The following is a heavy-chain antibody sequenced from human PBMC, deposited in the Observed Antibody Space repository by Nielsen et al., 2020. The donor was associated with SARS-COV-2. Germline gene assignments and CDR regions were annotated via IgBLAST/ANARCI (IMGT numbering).Heavy chain of an antibody. V-gene: IGHV3-15*01. D-gene: IGHD3-10*01. Sequence: CAASGFTFSNPGMNWVRQAPGQGLEWVGRMKSKVDGGTTDYAGPVKGRFTISRDDSKNTLYLQMNSLKTEDTAVYYCTTGGITMVRGVMQYWGQGTLVTVSP. CDR1: GFTFSNPG. J-gene: IGHJ1*01. CDR3: TTGGITMVRGVMQY. CDR2: MKSKVDGGTT.